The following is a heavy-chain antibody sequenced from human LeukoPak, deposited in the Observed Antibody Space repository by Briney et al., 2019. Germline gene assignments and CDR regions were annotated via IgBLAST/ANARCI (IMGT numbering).Heavy chain of an antibody. J-gene: IGHJ6*03. CDR2: IRHDGSNK. V-gene: IGHV3-30*02. D-gene: IGHD3-3*01. CDR1: GFTFSSYG. CDR3: AKDITIFGVAPYYMDV. Sequence: GGSLRLSCATSGFTFSSYGMHWVRQDPGKGLEWVTFIRHDGSNKNYADSVTGRFTISRDNSKNTLYLQMNSLRPEDTAVYYCAKDITIFGVAPYYMDVWGKGTTVTVSS.